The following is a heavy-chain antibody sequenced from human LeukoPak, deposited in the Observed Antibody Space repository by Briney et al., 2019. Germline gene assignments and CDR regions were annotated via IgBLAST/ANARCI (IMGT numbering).Heavy chain of an antibody. V-gene: IGHV4-39*07. CDR1: GGSISSSSYY. CDR2: IYHSGST. J-gene: IGHJ4*02. CDR3: ASLVAVAGMRN. D-gene: IGHD6-19*01. Sequence: SETLSLTCTVSGGSISSSSYYWGWIRQPPGKGLEWIGSIYHSGSTNYNPSLKSRVTISVDKSKNQFSLKLSSVTAADTAVYYCASLVAVAGMRNWGQGTLVTVSS.